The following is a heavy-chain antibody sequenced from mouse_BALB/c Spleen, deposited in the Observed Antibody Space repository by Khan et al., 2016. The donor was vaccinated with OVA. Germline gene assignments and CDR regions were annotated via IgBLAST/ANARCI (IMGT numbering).Heavy chain of an antibody. Sequence: QIQLVQSGAELAKPGASVKMSCKASGYTFTSYWLYWVKPRPGQDLVWIGYINPSTGYTEYNQKFKDKATLTADKSSSTAYMQLSSLTSEDSAVYYCARTGTYWGQGTTLTVSS. J-gene: IGHJ2*01. CDR2: INPSTGYT. CDR3: ARTGTY. D-gene: IGHD4-1*01. CDR1: GYTFTSYW. V-gene: IGHV1-7*01.